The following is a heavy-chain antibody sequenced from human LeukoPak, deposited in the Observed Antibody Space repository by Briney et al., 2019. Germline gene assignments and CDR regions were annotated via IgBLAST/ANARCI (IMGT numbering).Heavy chain of an antibody. D-gene: IGHD1-26*01. V-gene: IGHV3-30-3*01. Sequence: GGSLRLSCAASGFTFSSYAMHWVRQAPGKGLEWVAVISYDGSNKYYADSVKGRFTISRDNSKNTLYLQMNSLRAEDTAVYYCASSSGSSPTIDYWGQGTLVTVSS. CDR1: GFTFSSYA. J-gene: IGHJ4*02. CDR3: ASSSGSSPTIDY. CDR2: ISYDGSNK.